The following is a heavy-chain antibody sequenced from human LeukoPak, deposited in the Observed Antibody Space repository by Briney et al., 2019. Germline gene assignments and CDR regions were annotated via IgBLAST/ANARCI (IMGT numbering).Heavy chain of an antibody. CDR2: INHSGST. CDR3: ARVGTYISLINHYFDY. CDR1: GGSFSGYY. Sequence: SETLSLTCAVYGGSFSGYYWSWIRQPPGKGLEWIGEINHSGSTYYNPSLKSRVTISVDTSKNQFSLKLTSVTAADTAVYFCARVGTYISLINHYFDYWGQGTLVTVSS. V-gene: IGHV4-34*01. J-gene: IGHJ4*02. D-gene: IGHD2-21*01.